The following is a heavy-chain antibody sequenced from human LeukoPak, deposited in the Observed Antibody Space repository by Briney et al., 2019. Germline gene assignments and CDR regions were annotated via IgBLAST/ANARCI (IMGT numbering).Heavy chain of an antibody. V-gene: IGHV3-21*01. J-gene: IGHJ4*02. CDR1: GFTFSSYS. Sequence: GGSLRLSCAASGFTFSSYSMNWVRQAPGKGLEWVSSISSSSSYIYYADSVQGRFTISRDNAKNSLYLQMNSLRAEDTAVYYCARETDSYNSSGYYPNYWGQGTLVTVSS. D-gene: IGHD3-22*01. CDR2: ISSSSSYI. CDR3: ARETDSYNSSGYYPNY.